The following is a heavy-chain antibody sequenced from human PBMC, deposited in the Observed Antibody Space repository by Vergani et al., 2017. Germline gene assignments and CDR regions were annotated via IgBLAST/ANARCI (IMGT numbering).Heavy chain of an antibody. J-gene: IGHJ4*02. V-gene: IGHV1-18*01. CDR1: GYTFTSYG. Sequence: QVQLVQSGAEVKKPGASVKVSCKTSGYTFTSYGISWVRQAPGQGLEWMGWISAYTGITNYAQNLQGRVTMTTDPSTSTAYMALRSLRSDDTAMYYCARDRGRGYSYGHYNDYWGQGTLVTVSS. CDR3: ARDRGRGYSYGHYNDY. CDR2: ISAYTGIT. D-gene: IGHD5-18*01.